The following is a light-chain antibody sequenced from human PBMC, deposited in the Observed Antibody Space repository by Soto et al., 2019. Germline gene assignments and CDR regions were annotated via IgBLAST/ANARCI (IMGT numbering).Light chain of an antibody. CDR2: GAS. J-gene: IGKJ1*01. Sequence: EIVMTQSPGTLSVSPGERATLSCRASQRFSSNLAWYQKKPGQAPRVLIYGASTRATGIPARFSGSGSGTEFTLTISSLQSEDFAVYYCQQYNDWPPWTFGQGTKVEIK. CDR1: QRFSSN. V-gene: IGKV3-15*01. CDR3: QQYNDWPPWT.